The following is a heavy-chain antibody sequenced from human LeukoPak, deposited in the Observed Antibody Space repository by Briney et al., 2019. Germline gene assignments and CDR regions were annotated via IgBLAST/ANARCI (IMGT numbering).Heavy chain of an antibody. CDR1: GFSLSTSGMC. D-gene: IGHD3-22*01. CDR2: IDWDDDK. CDR3: ARTLGDYYYDSSGYPPLYYFDY. V-gene: IGHV2-70*11. Sequence: SGPALVKPTHTLTLTCTFSGFSLSTSGMCVSWIRQPPGKALEWLARIDWDDDKYYSTSLKTRLTISKDTSKNQVVLTMTNMDPVDTATYYCARTLGDYYYDSSGYPPLYYFDYWGQGTLVTVSS. J-gene: IGHJ4*02.